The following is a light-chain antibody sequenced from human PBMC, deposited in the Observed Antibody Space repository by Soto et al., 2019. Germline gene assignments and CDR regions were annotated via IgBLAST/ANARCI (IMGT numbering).Light chain of an antibody. CDR1: SSNIGSGYD. Sequence: QSVLTQPPSVSGAPGQRVTISCTGSSSNIGSGYDVHWYQQFPGTAPKLLIYGNNNRPSGVPDRFSGSKSGTSASLAITGLQAEDEADYYCQSYDTSLSASGVFGGGTKLTVL. J-gene: IGLJ3*02. V-gene: IGLV1-40*01. CDR3: QSYDTSLSASGV. CDR2: GNN.